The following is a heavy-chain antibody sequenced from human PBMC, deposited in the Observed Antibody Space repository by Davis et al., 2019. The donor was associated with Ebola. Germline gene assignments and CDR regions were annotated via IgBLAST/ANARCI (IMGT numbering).Heavy chain of an antibody. Sequence: SVNVSLKGSLYTFNNHYVQRVLQTSVEQLVTMGWISTNRDVTRSARRFQGRVTMTRDTSVSTAYMELTTLTSDDTAIYYCARGTGTSWFDHWDQRTLVTVSS. D-gene: IGHD1-1*01. CDR1: LYTFNNHY. CDR2: ISTNRDVT. J-gene: IGHJ5*02. V-gene: IGHV1-2*02. CDR3: ARGTGTSWFDH.